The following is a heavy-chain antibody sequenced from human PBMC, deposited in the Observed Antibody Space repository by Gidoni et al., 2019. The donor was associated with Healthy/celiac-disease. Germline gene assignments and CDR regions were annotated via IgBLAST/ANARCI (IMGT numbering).Heavy chain of an antibody. J-gene: IGHJ4*02. CDR1: GFTFSRYG. D-gene: IGHD3-22*01. CDR2: ISYDGSNK. CDR3: AKGYYYDSSGYSFDY. V-gene: IGHV3-30*18. Sequence: QVQLVESGGGVVQPGRSLRLSCAASGFTFSRYGMHWVRQAPGKGLEWVAVISYDGSNKYYADSVKGRFTISRDNSKNTLYLQMNSLRAEDTAVYYCAKGYYYDSSGYSFDYWGQGTLVTVSS.